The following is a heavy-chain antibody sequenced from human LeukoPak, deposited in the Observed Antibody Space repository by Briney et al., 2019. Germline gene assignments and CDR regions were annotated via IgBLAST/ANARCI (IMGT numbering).Heavy chain of an antibody. CDR2: ISGNGENT. CDR1: GFTFSSYA. Sequence: GGSLRLSCAASGFTFSSYAMSWVRQAPGKGLEWVSGISGNGENTYYPDSVKGRFTISRDNSKNTLYLQVSSLGEEDTAVYYCSKRSAVATGSCFDYWGQGALVTVSS. V-gene: IGHV3-23*01. J-gene: IGHJ4*02. D-gene: IGHD5-12*01. CDR3: SKRSAVATGSCFDY.